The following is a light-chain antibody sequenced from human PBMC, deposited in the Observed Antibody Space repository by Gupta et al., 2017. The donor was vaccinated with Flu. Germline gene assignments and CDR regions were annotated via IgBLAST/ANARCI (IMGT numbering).Light chain of an antibody. Sequence: QSVLTQPPSASGTPGQRVTISCSGSSSNIGSNYVYWYQQFPGTDPKLLIYRNNQRPSGVPDRFSCDTDCDYASPVTSGRRYDDDAEEYCSEWGDRMGGQGVFGGGTKLTVL. J-gene: IGLJ3*02. CDR3: SEWGDRMGGQGV. CDR2: RNN. V-gene: IGLV1-47*01. CDR1: SSNIGSNY.